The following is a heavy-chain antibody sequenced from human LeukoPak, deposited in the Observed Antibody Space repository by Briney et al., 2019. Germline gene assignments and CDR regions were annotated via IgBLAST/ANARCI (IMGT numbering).Heavy chain of an antibody. Sequence: GGSLRLSCVASGFIVSSYYMTWVRQVPGKGLEWVSVIYSGGSTYYADSVKGRVAISRDNSKNTVFLQMSSVRAEDTAVYYCARSYSNHLFGMDVWGQGTTVTVTS. CDR1: GFIVSSYY. J-gene: IGHJ6*02. D-gene: IGHD4-11*01. CDR2: IYSGGST. V-gene: IGHV3-66*01. CDR3: ARSYSNHLFGMDV.